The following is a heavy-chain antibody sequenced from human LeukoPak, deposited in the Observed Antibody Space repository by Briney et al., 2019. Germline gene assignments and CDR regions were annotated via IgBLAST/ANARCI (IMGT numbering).Heavy chain of an antibody. CDR3: ARSSSTVTTYSAFDI. V-gene: IGHV3-33*08. J-gene: IGHJ3*02. CDR2: IRYDGSNK. CDR1: GFTFSSYT. D-gene: IGHD4-17*01. Sequence: GGSLRLSCAASGFTFSSYTMHWVRQAPGKGLEWVALIRYDGSNKYYADSVKGRFTISRDNSKNTLYLQMNSLRAEDTAVYYCARSSSTVTTYSAFDIWGQGTMVTVSS.